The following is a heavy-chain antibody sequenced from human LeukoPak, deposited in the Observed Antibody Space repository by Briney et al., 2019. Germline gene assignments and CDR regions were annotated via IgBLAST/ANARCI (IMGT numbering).Heavy chain of an antibody. CDR1: GFTFSSYG. J-gene: IGHJ6*03. CDR3: ATVVYREQPYYMDV. D-gene: IGHD1-26*01. CDR2: ISTSSSNI. Sequence: GGSLRLSCAASGFTFSSYGMHWVRQAPGKGLEWVSYISTSSSNIYYADSVKGRFTISRDNAKNSLYLKMNSLRAEDTAVYYCATVVYREQPYYMDVWGKGTTVTVSS. V-gene: IGHV3-48*01.